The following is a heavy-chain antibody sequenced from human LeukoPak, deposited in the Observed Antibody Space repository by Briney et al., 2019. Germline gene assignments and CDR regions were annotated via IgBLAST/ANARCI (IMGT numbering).Heavy chain of an antibody. CDR1: GFTFSEHS. D-gene: IGHD4-17*01. CDR3: AKGDYGDYDY. Sequence: GGSLRLSCEASGFTFSEHSMSWVRQAPGKGLEWVAVIWYDGSNKYYADSVKGRFTISRDNSKNTLYLQMNSLRAEDTAVYYCAKGDYGDYDYWGQGTLVTVSS. V-gene: IGHV3-33*06. CDR2: IWYDGSNK. J-gene: IGHJ4*02.